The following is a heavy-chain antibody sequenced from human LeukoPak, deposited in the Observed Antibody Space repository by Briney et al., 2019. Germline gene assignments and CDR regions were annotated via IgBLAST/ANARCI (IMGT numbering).Heavy chain of an antibody. Sequence: GGSLRLSCAASGYTFSSYGILWVRQAPGKGLEWVAVIWYDGSNKYYAVSVKGRFTISRDQSKNTVYLQMNSLRADDTAVYYCARLGSGWAIDYWGQGTLVTVSS. CDR3: ARLGSGWAIDY. D-gene: IGHD6-19*01. CDR1: GYTFSSYG. CDR2: IWYDGSNK. J-gene: IGHJ4*02. V-gene: IGHV3-33*01.